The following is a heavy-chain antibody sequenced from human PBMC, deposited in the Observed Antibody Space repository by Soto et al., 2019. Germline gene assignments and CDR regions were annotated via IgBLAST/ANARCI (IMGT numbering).Heavy chain of an antibody. J-gene: IGHJ6*02. V-gene: IGHV4-30-4*01. CDR1: GGSISSGDYY. CDR2: IYQSEST. CDR3: ARALVSTVTTNFYFYGMDV. D-gene: IGHD4-4*01. Sequence: SETLSLTCTVSGGSISSGDYYWSWIRQPPGKGLESMGFIYQSESTYYNPSLKSRITISVDTSKNQFSLKLSSVTAADTAVYYCARALVSTVTTNFYFYGMDVWGLGTTVTVSS.